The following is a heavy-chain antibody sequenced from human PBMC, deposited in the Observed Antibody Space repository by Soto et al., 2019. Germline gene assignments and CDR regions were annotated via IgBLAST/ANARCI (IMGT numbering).Heavy chain of an antibody. J-gene: IGHJ4*02. D-gene: IGHD3-3*01. CDR2: ISSSSSTI. CDR3: ARDSSPYYDFWSGFYTYFDY. V-gene: IGHV3-48*01. Sequence: GGSMRLSCAASGLTFSSYSMNWVRQAPGKGLEWVSYISSSSSTIYYADSVKGRFTISRDNAKKTLFLQMNSLRADDTAVYYCARDSSPYYDFWSGFYTYFDYWGQGALVTVSS. CDR1: GLTFSSYS.